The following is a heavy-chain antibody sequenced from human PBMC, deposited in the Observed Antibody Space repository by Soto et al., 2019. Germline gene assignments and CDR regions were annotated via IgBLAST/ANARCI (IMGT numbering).Heavy chain of an antibody. J-gene: IGHJ4*02. CDR3: AKKYPGTRPFDY. CDR2: IGTNSDT. CDR1: GFTFSSYA. D-gene: IGHD6-6*01. Sequence: PGGSLRLSCAASGFTFSSYAMNWVRQGPGKGLEWVSAIGTNSDTYYADSVKGRLTISRDNFKTTLYLQMNSLRAEDTALYYCAKKYPGTRPFDYWGQGTLVIVSS. V-gene: IGHV3-23*01.